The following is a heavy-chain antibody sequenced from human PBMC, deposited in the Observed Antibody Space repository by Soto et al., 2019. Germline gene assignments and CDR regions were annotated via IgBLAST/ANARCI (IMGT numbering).Heavy chain of an antibody. J-gene: IGHJ6*02. CDR1: GFTFSNYF. Sequence: EVQLVESGGNLVQPGGSLRLSCAASGFTFSNYFMHWVRQAPGKGLVWVSRINSDGSTTSYADSVKGRFTISGDNAKNTLYLKMNSLRAEDTAVYYCTRGNYYGMDVWGQGTTVTVSS. CDR2: INSDGSTT. V-gene: IGHV3-74*01. CDR3: TRGNYYGMDV.